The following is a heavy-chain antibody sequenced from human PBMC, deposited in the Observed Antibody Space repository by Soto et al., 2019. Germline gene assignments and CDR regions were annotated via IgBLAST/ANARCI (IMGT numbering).Heavy chain of an antibody. CDR1: GFTFSIYA. V-gene: IGHV3-23*01. J-gene: IGHJ3*02. CDR3: AKDRPFFCSSTSGYEALDAFDI. CDR2: ISGSGGST. Sequence: SGGSLRLSCAASGFTFSIYAMNWVRQAPGKGLEWVSAISGSGGSTYYADSVKGRFTISRDNSKNTLYLQMNSLRAEDTAVYYCAKDRPFFCSSTSGYEALDAFDIWGQGTMVTVSS. D-gene: IGHD2-2*01.